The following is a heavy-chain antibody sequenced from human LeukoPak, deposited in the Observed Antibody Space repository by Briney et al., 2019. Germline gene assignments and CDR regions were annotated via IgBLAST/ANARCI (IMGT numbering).Heavy chain of an antibody. CDR2: ISHSGNT. J-gene: IGHJ4*02. D-gene: IGHD2-2*01. V-gene: IGHV4-39*07. CDR1: GGSISSSTYY. CDR3: ARATIRYCSSTSCYEDY. Sequence: KTSETLSLTCTVSGGSISSSTYYWGWIRQPPGKGLEWIGSISHSGNTYYNSSLKSRVTISVDTSKNQFSLRLSSVTAADTAVYFCARATIRYCSSTSCYEDYWGQGTLVTVSS.